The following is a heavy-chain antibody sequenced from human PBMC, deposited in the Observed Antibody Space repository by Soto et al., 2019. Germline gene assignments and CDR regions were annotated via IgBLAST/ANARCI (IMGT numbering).Heavy chain of an antibody. CDR3: AKDRGCYDYVWGSYRYFDY. D-gene: IGHD3-16*02. J-gene: IGHJ4*02. CDR1: GFTFSSYA. CDR2: ISGSGGST. V-gene: IGHV3-23*01. Sequence: EVQLLESGGGLVQPGGSLRLSCAASGFTFSSYAMSWVRQAPGKGLEWVSAISGSGGSTYYADSVKGRFTISRDNSKNTLYLQMNSLRAEDTAVYYCAKDRGCYDYVWGSYRYFDYWGQGTLVTVSS.